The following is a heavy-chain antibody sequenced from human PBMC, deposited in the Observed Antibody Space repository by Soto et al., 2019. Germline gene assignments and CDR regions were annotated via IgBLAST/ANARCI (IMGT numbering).Heavy chain of an antibody. CDR3: ARCYGPGWYYYYGMDV. CDR2: IYTSGST. V-gene: IGHV4-4*07. CDR1: GGSISSYY. D-gene: IGHD5-18*01. J-gene: IGHJ6*02. Sequence: SETLSLTCTVSGGSISSYYWSWIRQPAGKGLEWIGRIYTSGSTNYNPSLKSRVTMSVDTSKNQFSLKLSSVTAADTAVYYCARCYGPGWYYYYGMDVWGQGTTVTVS.